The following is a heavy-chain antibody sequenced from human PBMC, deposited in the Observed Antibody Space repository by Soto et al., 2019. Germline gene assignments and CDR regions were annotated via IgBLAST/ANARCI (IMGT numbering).Heavy chain of an antibody. CDR3: ARLGVTTSVYYYTMDV. CDR1: GFGLINYG. J-gene: IGHJ6*02. Sequence: GASVKVSCKASGFGLINYGFTWVRQAPGQGLEWMGWISAYNGNTIYAQNLQGRLTMTRDTSTSTAYIELRSLRSDDTAVYYCARLGVTTSVYYYTMDVWGQGTTVTVSS. D-gene: IGHD4-4*01. CDR2: ISAYNGNT. V-gene: IGHV1-18*04.